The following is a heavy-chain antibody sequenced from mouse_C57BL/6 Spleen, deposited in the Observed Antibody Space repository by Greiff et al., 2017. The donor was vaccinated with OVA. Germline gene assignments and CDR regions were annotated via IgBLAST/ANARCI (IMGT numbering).Heavy chain of an antibody. Sequence: VQLQQPGAELVRPGSSVKLSCKASGYTFTSYWMHWVKQRPIQGLEWIGNIDPSDSETHYNQKFKDKATLTVDKSSSTAYMQLSSLTSEDSAVYYCAREEYDYDAMDYWGQGTSVTVSS. D-gene: IGHD2-10*02. V-gene: IGHV1-52*01. J-gene: IGHJ4*01. CDR1: GYTFTSYW. CDR3: AREEYDYDAMDY. CDR2: IDPSDSET.